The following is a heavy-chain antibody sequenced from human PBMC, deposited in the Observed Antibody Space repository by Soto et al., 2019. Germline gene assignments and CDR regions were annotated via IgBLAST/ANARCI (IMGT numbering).Heavy chain of an antibody. CDR2: IYYSGST. D-gene: IGHD4-17*01. CDR1: GGSISSYY. CDR3: ARERVWTTVTTGVPRLFDY. Sequence: SETLSLTWTVSGGSISSYYWSWIRQPPGKGLEWIGYIYYSGSTNYNPSLKSRVTMSVDTSKNQFSLKLSSVTAADTAVYYCARERVWTTVTTGVPRLFDYWGQGTLVTVSS. J-gene: IGHJ4*02. V-gene: IGHV4-59*01.